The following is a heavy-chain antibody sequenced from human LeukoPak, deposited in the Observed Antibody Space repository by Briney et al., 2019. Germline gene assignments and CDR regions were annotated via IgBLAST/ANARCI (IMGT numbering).Heavy chain of an antibody. CDR2: ISYDGSNK. D-gene: IGHD6-13*01. CDR3: TMRGNTWYDC. CDR1: GFTFSSYA. J-gene: IGHJ4*02. V-gene: IGHV3-30*14. Sequence: HPGRSLRLSCAASGFTFSSYAMHWVRQAPGKGLEWVAVISYDGSNKYYADSVKGRFTISRDNSKNTVDLQMNSLRVEDTAVYYCTMRGNTWYDCWGQGTLVTVSS.